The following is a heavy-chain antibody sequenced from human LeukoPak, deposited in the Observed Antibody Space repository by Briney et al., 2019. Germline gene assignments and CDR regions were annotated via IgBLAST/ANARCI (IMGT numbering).Heavy chain of an antibody. CDR1: GFTFSSYG. D-gene: IGHD4-23*01. Sequence: PGGSLRLSCAASGFTFSSYGMNWVRQAPGEGLEWVSSISSSSSYIYYADSVKGRLTISRDNAKNSLYLQMNSLRAEDTAVYYCARDQAVVTPYPDYWGQGTLVTVSS. CDR3: ARDQAVVTPYPDY. CDR2: ISSSSSYI. J-gene: IGHJ4*02. V-gene: IGHV3-21*01.